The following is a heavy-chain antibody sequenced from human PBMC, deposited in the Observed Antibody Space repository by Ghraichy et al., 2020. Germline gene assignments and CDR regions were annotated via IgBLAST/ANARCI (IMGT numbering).Heavy chain of an antibody. CDR2: IYYSGST. Sequence: SETLSLTCTVSGGSISSSSYYWGWIRQPPGKGLEWIGSIYYSGSTYYNTSLKSRVTISVDTSKNQFSLKLSSVTAADTAVYYCARHVVTMVRGVITKGNFDYWGQGTLVTVSS. J-gene: IGHJ4*02. D-gene: IGHD3-10*01. V-gene: IGHV4-39*01. CDR1: GGSISSSSYY. CDR3: ARHVVTMVRGVITKGNFDY.